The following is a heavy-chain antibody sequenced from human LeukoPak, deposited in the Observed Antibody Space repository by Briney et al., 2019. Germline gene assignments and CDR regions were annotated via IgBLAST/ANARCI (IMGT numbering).Heavy chain of an antibody. V-gene: IGHV3-30*02. D-gene: IGHD3-10*01. Sequence: PGGTLRLSCAASGFTFSSYGMHGVRQAPGKGLEWVAFIRYDGGNKYYADSVKSGFTISRDNSQNTLYLQMSSLRAEDTAVYYGAKGPEVRGVIVILKTGEKGALDYWGQGTLVTVSS. CDR2: IRYDGGNK. CDR3: AKGPEVRGVIVILKTGEKGALDY. J-gene: IGHJ4*02. CDR1: GFTFSSYG.